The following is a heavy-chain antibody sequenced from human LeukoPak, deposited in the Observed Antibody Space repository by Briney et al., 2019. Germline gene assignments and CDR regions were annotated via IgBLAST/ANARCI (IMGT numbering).Heavy chain of an antibody. J-gene: IGHJ4*02. CDR1: GFTFSSYA. CDR3: AKGTIFRIVGATPVLDY. D-gene: IGHD1-26*01. Sequence: GGSLRLSCAASGFTFSSYAMSWVRQAPGKGLEWVSAISGSGGSTYYADSVKGRFTISRDNSKNTLYLQMNSLRAEDTAVYYCAKGTIFRIVGATPVLDYWGQGTLVTVSS. CDR2: ISGSGGST. V-gene: IGHV3-23*01.